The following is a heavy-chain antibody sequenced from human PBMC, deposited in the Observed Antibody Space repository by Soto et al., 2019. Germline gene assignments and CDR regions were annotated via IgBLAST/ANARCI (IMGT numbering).Heavy chain of an antibody. J-gene: IGHJ6*02. V-gene: IGHV4-61*01. D-gene: IGHD2-2*01. CDR1: GGFVNSDTHS. CDR2: IYSGGST. CDR3: ARFVRSCSATTCSTRADV. Sequence: SETLSLTCTVSGGFVNSDTHSWSWIRQTPGKRLGWIGFIYSGGSTKNPSLRSRVTMSVDTSKNQFSLKLRSVIVADTAVYHCARFVRSCSATTCSTRADVWGQGITVTVSS.